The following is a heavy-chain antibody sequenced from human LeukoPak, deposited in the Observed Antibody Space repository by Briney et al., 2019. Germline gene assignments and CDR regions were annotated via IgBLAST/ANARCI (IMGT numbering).Heavy chain of an antibody. J-gene: IGHJ3*02. CDR3: ARPAGGAAATGYKFDSFDI. V-gene: IGHV5-51*01. D-gene: IGHD6-13*01. Sequence: GESLKISCRSSGYIFTGYWIAWVRQMPGRGLEWMGIIYCGDSKTKYSPSFQGQITVSVDKSISTAYLQWNSLKASDTAIYYCARPAGGAAATGYKFDSFDIWGQGTMVTVSS. CDR2: IYCGDSKT. CDR1: GYIFTGYW.